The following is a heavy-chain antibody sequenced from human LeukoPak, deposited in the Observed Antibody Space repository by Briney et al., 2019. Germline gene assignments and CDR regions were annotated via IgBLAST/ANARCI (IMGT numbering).Heavy chain of an antibody. CDR1: GISLSRYW. CDR2: IKQDESEK. V-gene: IGHV3-7*01. J-gene: IGHJ4*02. CDR3: ARWEPDYGETDY. D-gene: IGHD4-17*01. Sequence: PGGSLRLSCAASGISLSRYWMSWVRQAPGEGLEWVANIKQDESEKDYVDSVRGRFTISRDDAQNSLYLQMNSLRAEETAVYYCARWEPDYGETDYWGQGTLVTVSS.